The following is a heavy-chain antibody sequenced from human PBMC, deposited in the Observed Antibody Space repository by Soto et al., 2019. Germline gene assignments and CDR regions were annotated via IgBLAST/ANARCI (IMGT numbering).Heavy chain of an antibody. V-gene: IGHV5-51*01. CDR3: ARPRQWLGQEDGDYYYGMDV. CDR1: GYSFTRYW. CDR2: IYPGDSDT. J-gene: IGHJ6*02. Sequence: CKGSGYSFTRYWIGWVRQMPGKGLEWMGIIYPGDSDTRYSPSFQGQVTISADKSISTAHLQWSSLKASDTAMYYCARPRQWLGQEDGDYYYGMDVWGQGTTVTVSS. D-gene: IGHD6-19*01.